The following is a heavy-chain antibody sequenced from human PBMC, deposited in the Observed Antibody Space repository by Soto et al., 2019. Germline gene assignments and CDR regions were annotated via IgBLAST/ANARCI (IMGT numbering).Heavy chain of an antibody. V-gene: IGHV3-33*01. Sequence: QVQLVESGGGVVQPGRSLRLSCAASGFTFSSYGMHWVRQAPGKGLEWVAVIWYDGSNKYYADSVKGRFTISRDNSKNTLYLQMNSLRAEDTAVYYCARDMTTVIRPVNWYFDLWGRGTLVTVSS. CDR1: GFTFSSYG. CDR3: ARDMTTVIRPVNWYFDL. D-gene: IGHD4-17*01. J-gene: IGHJ2*01. CDR2: IWYDGSNK.